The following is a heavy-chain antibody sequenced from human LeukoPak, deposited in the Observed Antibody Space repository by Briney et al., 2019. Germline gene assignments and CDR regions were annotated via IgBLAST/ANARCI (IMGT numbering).Heavy chain of an antibody. CDR1: GGSFSGYY. Sequence: SETLSLTCAVYGGSFSGYYWSWIRQPPGKGLEWIGEINHSGSTNYNPSLKSRVTISVDTSKNQFSLKLSSVTAADTAVYYCARDRSYYYYGMDVWGQGTTVTVSS. V-gene: IGHV4-34*01. J-gene: IGHJ6*02. CDR2: INHSGST. CDR3: ARDRSYYYYGMDV.